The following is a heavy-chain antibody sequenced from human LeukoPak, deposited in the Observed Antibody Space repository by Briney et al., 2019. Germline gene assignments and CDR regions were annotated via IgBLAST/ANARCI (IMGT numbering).Heavy chain of an antibody. V-gene: IGHV4-34*01. Sequence: TSETLSLTCAVYGGSFSGYYWSWIRQPPGKGLEWIGEINHSGSTNYNPSLKSRVTISVHTSKNQFSLKLNSVTAADTAVYYCARTTEDCSSTSCYQYWFDPWGQGTLVTVSS. D-gene: IGHD2-2*01. CDR1: GGSFSGYY. CDR2: INHSGST. CDR3: ARTTEDCSSTSCYQYWFDP. J-gene: IGHJ5*02.